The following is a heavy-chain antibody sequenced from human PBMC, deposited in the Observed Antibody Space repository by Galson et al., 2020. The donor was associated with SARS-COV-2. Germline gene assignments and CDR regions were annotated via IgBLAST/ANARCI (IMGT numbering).Heavy chain of an antibody. CDR2: IGSDGDT. J-gene: IGHJ6*02. V-gene: IGHV3-13*01. CDR3: TRTGGSSISYSVYYYGMDV. CDR1: GFVLSGYD. Sequence: GGSLRLSCAASGFVLSGYDMHWVRQVTGKGLEWVAVIGSDGDTFYSESVKGRFTISRETAKNSFYLHMNNLRADDTAVYFCTRTGGSSISYSVYYYGMDVWGQGTTVTVSS. D-gene: IGHD6-13*01.